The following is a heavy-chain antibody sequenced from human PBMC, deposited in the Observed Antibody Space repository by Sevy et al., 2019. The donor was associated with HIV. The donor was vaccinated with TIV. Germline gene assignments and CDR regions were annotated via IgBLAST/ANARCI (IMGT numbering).Heavy chain of an antibody. J-gene: IGHJ3*01. CDR2: IKGDGSEK. CDR1: GFNFNKYG. CDR3: ARDYGGLNAFDF. V-gene: IGHV3-7*01. D-gene: IGHD4-17*01. Sequence: GGSLRLSCAASGFNFNKYGMRWVRQAPGKGLEYVASIKGDGSEKYYMDSVKGRFTISRDNAENSVYLQMNSLRAEDTAVYYCARDYGGLNAFDFWGQGTMVTVSS.